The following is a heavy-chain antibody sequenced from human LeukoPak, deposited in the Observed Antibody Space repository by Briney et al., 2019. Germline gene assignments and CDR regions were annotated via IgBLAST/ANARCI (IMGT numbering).Heavy chain of an antibody. CDR2: LSSGGINK. D-gene: IGHD3-16*01. CDR1: GFTFSNYG. CDR3: ARGWGSDY. J-gene: IGHJ4*02. V-gene: IGHV3-30*03. Sequence: GGSLRLSCAVSGFTFSNYGVHWVRQAPGKGLEWVALLSSGGINKHYADSVKGRFTISRDNAKNSLYLQMNSLRAEDTAVYYCARGWGSDYWGQGTLATVSS.